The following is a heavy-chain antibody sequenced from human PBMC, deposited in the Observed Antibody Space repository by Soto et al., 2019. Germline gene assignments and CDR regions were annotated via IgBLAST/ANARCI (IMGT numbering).Heavy chain of an antibody. V-gene: IGHV3-21*01. D-gene: IGHD2-2*01. CDR3: AREKVAYCSSTSCYLDAFDI. CDR1: GLTFSSYS. Sequence: WGSLRLSCAASGLTFSSYSMNWVRQAPGKGLEWVSSISSSSSYIYYADSVKGRFTISRDNAKNSLYLQMNSLRAEDTAVYYCAREKVAYCSSTSCYLDAFDIWGQGTMVTVSS. CDR2: ISSSSSYI. J-gene: IGHJ3*02.